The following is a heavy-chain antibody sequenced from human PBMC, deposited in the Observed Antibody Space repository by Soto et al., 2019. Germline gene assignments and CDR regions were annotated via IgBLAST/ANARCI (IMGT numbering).Heavy chain of an antibody. Sequence: SETLSLTCAVYGGSFSGYYWSWIRQPPGKGLEWIGEINHSGSTNYNPSLKSRVTISVDTSKNQFSLKLSSVTAADTAVYYCARGAPVVVVAAILRAFDIWGQGTMVT. CDR2: INHSGST. CDR1: GGSFSGYY. D-gene: IGHD2-15*01. CDR3: ARGAPVVVVAAILRAFDI. J-gene: IGHJ3*02. V-gene: IGHV4-34*01.